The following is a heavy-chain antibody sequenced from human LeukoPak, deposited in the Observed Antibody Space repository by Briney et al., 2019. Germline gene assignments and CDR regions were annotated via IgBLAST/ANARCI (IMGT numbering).Heavy chain of an antibody. CDR2: ISSTSSYI. Sequence: KPGGSLRLSCAASGFTFSSYSMNWVRQAPGKGLEWVSSISSTSSYIYYADSVKGRFTISRDKDKNSVYLQMTSLRAEDTAVYYCARESGSRSYYYYMDVWGKGTTVTVSS. D-gene: IGHD2-2*01. V-gene: IGHV3-21*01. CDR3: ARESGSRSYYYYMDV. CDR1: GFTFSSYS. J-gene: IGHJ6*03.